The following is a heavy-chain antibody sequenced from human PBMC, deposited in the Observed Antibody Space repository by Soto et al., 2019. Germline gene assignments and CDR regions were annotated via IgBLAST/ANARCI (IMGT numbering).Heavy chain of an antibody. Sequence: GGSLRLSCAASGFSFSSDGMSWVRQAPGKGLEWVSSISASGGSTYSADSVKGRFTISRDNSKNTLYLQMNSLRGEDTAVYHCTTDVGQMSLPLFSSWGQGALVTVSS. V-gene: IGHV3-23*01. J-gene: IGHJ5*02. D-gene: IGHD1-26*01. CDR2: ISASGGST. CDR1: GFSFSSDG. CDR3: TTDVGQMSLPLFSS.